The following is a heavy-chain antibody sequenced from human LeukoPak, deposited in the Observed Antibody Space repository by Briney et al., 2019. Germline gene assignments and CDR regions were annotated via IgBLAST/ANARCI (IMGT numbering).Heavy chain of an antibody. CDR3: AKGAAAGKVDWFDP. V-gene: IGHV3-23*01. CDR1: GFTFSNFA. Sequence: PGGSLRLSCAVSGFTFSNFAMRWVRQAPGTGLQWVSTISGYGASVYADSVRGRFTIFRDTSMNTLFLQINSLGAADTAVYYCAKGAAAGKVDWFDPWGQGTLVTVSS. J-gene: IGHJ5*02. D-gene: IGHD6-13*01. CDR2: ISGYGAS.